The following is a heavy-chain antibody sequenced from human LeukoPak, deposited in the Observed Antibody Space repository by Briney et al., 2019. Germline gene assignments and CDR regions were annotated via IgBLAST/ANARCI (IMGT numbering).Heavy chain of an antibody. CDR1: GFTFDDYA. CDR2: ISGDGGST. CDR3: AKDLLFQLPTGYYYYYGMDV. D-gene: IGHD2-2*01. J-gene: IGHJ6*02. V-gene: IGHV3-43*02. Sequence: GGSLRLSCAASGFTFDDYAMHWVRQAPGKGLEWVSLISGDGGSTYYADSVKGRFTISRDNSKNSLYLQMNSLRTEDTALYYCAKDLLFQLPTGYYYYYGMDVWGQGTTVTVSS.